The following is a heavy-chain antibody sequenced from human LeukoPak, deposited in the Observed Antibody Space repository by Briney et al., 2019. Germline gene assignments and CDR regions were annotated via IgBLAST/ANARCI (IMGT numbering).Heavy chain of an antibody. Sequence: SETLFLTCTVSGGSISSYYWSWIRQPPGKGLEWIGHIYHSGSTNYNPSLQSRVTISADTSKNQFSLRLSSVTAADTAVYYCARGGGYSFTYYYYHAVDVWGQGTTVTVSS. D-gene: IGHD5-18*01. CDR3: ARGGGYSFTYYYYHAVDV. CDR1: GGSISSYY. V-gene: IGHV4-59*01. J-gene: IGHJ6*02. CDR2: IYHSGST.